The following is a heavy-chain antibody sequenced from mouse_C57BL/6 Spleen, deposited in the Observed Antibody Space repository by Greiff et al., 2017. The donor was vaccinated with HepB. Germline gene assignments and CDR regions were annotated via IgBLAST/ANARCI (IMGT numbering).Heavy chain of an antibody. D-gene: IGHD1-1*01. CDR3: TRLGGTYFDY. V-gene: IGHV1-15*01. Sequence: VQLQQSGAELVRPGASVTLSCKASGYTFTDYEMHWVKQTPVHGLEWIGAIDPETGGTAYNQKFKGKAILTADKSSSTAYMELRSLTSEDSAVYYWTRLGGTYFDYWGQGTTLTVSS. CDR2: IDPETGGT. J-gene: IGHJ2*01. CDR1: GYTFTDYE.